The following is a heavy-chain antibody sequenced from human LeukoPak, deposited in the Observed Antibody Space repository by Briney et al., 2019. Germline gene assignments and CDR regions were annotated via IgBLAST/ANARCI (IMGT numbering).Heavy chain of an antibody. CDR2: ISAYNGNT. J-gene: IGHJ4*02. Sequence: GASVKVSCKASGYTFTSYGISWVRQAPGQGLEWMGWISAYNGNTNYAQKLQGRVTMTTDTSTSTAYMELRSLRSDDTAVYYCARDQLGYCSSTSCQWGGYWGQGTLVTVSS. CDR3: ARDQLGYCSSTSCQWGGY. D-gene: IGHD2-2*01. CDR1: GYTFTSYG. V-gene: IGHV1-18*01.